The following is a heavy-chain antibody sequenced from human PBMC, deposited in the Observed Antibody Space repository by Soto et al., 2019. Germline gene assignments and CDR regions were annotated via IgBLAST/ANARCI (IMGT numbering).Heavy chain of an antibody. CDR1: GFTFSRYA. D-gene: IGHD3-22*01. J-gene: IGHJ6*02. CDR2: ISYDGSNK. Sequence: GGSLRLSCAASGFTFSRYAMPWVLQAPSNLLERVAVISYDGSNKYYADSVKGRFTISRDNSKNTLYLQMNSLRAEDTAVYYCARGDDSSGYYLDSGMDVWGQGTTVTVSS. V-gene: IGHV3-30-3*01. CDR3: ARGDDSSGYYLDSGMDV.